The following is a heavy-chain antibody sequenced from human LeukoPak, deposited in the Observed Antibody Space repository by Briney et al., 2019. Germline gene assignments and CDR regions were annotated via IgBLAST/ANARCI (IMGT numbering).Heavy chain of an antibody. Sequence: PGGSLRLSCAASGFTFSSYGMHWVRQAPGKGLEWVAGIWYDGSNKYYADSVKGRFTISRDNSKNTLYLQMNSLRAEDTAVYYCAREYLAAGTDYYYYGMDVWGQGTTVTVSS. D-gene: IGHD6-13*01. CDR3: AREYLAAGTDYYYYGMDV. J-gene: IGHJ6*02. V-gene: IGHV3-33*01. CDR1: GFTFSSYG. CDR2: IWYDGSNK.